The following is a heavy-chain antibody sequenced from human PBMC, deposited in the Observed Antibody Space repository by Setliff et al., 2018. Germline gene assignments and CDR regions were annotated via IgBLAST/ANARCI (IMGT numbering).Heavy chain of an antibody. CDR3: ARTCSGSGCYAGLES. CDR1: GFTFSTYR. V-gene: IGHV3-33*08. D-gene: IGHD2-15*01. J-gene: IGHJ4*02. CDR2: IWDDGGNK. Sequence: PGGSLRLSCAASGFTFSTYRMHWVRQAPGKGLEWVAVIWDDGGNKYHADSVKGRFTISRDNSKNTVYLQMNSLRPEDTAVYYCARTCSGSGCYAGLESWGQGTPVTSPQ.